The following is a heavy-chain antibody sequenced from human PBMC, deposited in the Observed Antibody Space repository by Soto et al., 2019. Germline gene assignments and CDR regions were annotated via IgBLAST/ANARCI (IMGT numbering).Heavy chain of an antibody. J-gene: IGHJ4*02. Sequence: QLQLQESGSGLVKPSQTLSLTCAVSGGSISSGGYSWSWIRQPPGKGLEWIGYIYHSGSTYYNPSLKSRVTLSVDRSKNQVALKLSSVTAADTAVYYCAREGYSGYDSPGYFDYWGQGTLVTVSS. CDR3: AREGYSGYDSPGYFDY. D-gene: IGHD5-12*01. V-gene: IGHV4-30-2*01. CDR1: GGSISSGGYS. CDR2: IYHSGST.